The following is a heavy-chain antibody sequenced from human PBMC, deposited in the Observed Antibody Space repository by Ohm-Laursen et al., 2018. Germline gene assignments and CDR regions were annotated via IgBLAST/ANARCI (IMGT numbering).Heavy chain of an antibody. CDR2: ISNSGNT. J-gene: IGHJ4*02. CDR3: ARRGSGGRSFDY. D-gene: IGHD2-15*01. CDR1: GDSVSSGLYY. Sequence: GTLSLTCTVSGDSVSSGLYYWSWIRQPPGKGLEWIGFISNSGNTNYNPSLKSRVTISVDTSKNQISLKLGSVTVADTAVFYCARRGSGGRSFDYWGQGSLVTVSS. V-gene: IGHV4-61*01.